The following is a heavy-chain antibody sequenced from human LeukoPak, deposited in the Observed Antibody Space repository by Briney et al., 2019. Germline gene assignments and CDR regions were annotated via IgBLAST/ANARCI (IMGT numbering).Heavy chain of an antibody. Sequence: GGSLRLSCAASGFIFSSHWMHWVSQAPGKGLVWVSRISSDGWSTSYADSVKGRFTASRDNAENTLYLQMNSLRAEDTAVYYCARVSQFPGISSDYWGQGSLVTVSS. CDR2: ISSDGWST. J-gene: IGHJ4*02. D-gene: IGHD2-21*01. CDR3: ARVSQFPGISSDY. CDR1: GFIFSSHW. V-gene: IGHV3-74*01.